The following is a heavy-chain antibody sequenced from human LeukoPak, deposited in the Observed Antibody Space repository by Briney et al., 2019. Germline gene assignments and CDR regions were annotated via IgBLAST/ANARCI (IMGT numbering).Heavy chain of an antibody. CDR2: IIPIFGTA. J-gene: IGHJ4*02. D-gene: IGHD5-12*01. V-gene: IGHV1-69*01. Sequence: ASVKVSCKASGGTFSSYAISWVRQAPGQGLEWMGGIIPIFGTANYAQMLQGRVTITADESTSTAYMELSSLRSEDTAVYYCARDSSRGYSGYESDYWGQGTLVTVSS. CDR1: GGTFSSYA. CDR3: ARDSSRGYSGYESDY.